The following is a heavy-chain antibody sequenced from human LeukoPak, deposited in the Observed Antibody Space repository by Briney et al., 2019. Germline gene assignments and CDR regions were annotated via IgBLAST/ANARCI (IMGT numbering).Heavy chain of an antibody. CDR1: GFTFSSYG. CDR2: ISYDGSNK. V-gene: IGHV3-30*18. J-gene: IGHJ4*02. Sequence: GGSLRLSCAASGFTFSSYGMHWVRQAPGKGLEWVAVISYDGSNKYYADSVKGRFTISRDNSKNTLYLQMNSLRAEDTAVYYCAKPYYDILTPSRQYFDYWGQGTLVTVSS. CDR3: AKPYYDILTPSRQYFDY. D-gene: IGHD3-9*01.